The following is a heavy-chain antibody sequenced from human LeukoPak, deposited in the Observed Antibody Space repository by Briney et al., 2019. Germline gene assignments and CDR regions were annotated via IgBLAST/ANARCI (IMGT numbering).Heavy chain of an antibody. CDR3: ARVPTTHDAFDI. CDR1: EFSVGSNY. D-gene: IGHD4-17*01. J-gene: IGHJ3*02. CDR2: IYYSGST. Sequence: GSLRLSCAASEFSVGSNYMTWVRQPPGKGLEWIGSIYYSGSTYYNPSLKSRVTISVDTSKNQFSLKLSSVTAADTAVYYCARVPTTHDAFDIWGQGTMVTVSS. V-gene: IGHV4-39*07.